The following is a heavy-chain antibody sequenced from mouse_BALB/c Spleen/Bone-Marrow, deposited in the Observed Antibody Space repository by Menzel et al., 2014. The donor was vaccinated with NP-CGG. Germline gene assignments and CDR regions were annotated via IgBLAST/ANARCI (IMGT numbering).Heavy chain of an antibody. J-gene: IGHJ2*01. D-gene: IGHD1-1*01. V-gene: IGHV1-20*02. CDR3: ARSGYYGSSYFDY. CDR2: INPYNGDT. Sequence: VQLQQSGPELVKPGASVKISCKASGYSFTGYFMNWVMQSRGKSLEWIGRINPYNGDTFYNQKFKGKATLTVDKSSSTAHMDLRSLASEDPAFYYCARSGYYGSSYFDYWGEGTTLTVSS. CDR1: GYSFTGYF.